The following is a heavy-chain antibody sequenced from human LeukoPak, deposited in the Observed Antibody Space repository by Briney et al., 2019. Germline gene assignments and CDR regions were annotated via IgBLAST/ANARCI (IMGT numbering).Heavy chain of an antibody. J-gene: IGHJ6*03. D-gene: IGHD4-17*01. CDR3: ARPTVKPNYYMDV. CDR2: IYYSGST. V-gene: IGHV4-39*07. Sequence: PSETLSLTCTVSGGSISSSSYYWGWIRQPPGKGLEWIGSIYYSGSTYYNPSLKSRVTISVDTSKNQFSLKLSSVTAADTAVYYCARPTVKPNYYMDVWGKGTTVTVSS. CDR1: GGSISSSSYY.